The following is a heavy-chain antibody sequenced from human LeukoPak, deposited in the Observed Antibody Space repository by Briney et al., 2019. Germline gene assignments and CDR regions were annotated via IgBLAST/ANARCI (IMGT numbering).Heavy chain of an antibody. V-gene: IGHV1-8*01. D-gene: IGHD3-10*01. Sequence: ASVKVSCKASGYSFTSYDINWVRQASGQGLEWMVWMNPNSGNTGFAQKFQGRVTMTRNTSISTAYMELSSLTSEDTAIYYCARDPLRGGAGSYLLDYWGQGTLVTVSS. CDR2: MNPNSGNT. CDR3: ARDPLRGGAGSYLLDY. J-gene: IGHJ4*02. CDR1: GYSFTSYD.